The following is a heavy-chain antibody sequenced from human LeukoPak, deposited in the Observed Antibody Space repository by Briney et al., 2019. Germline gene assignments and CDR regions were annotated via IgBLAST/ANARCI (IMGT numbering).Heavy chain of an antibody. V-gene: IGHV1-2*02. J-gene: IGHJ4*02. CDR2: INPNSGGT. CDR3: ARGFPPRRNYDSSGYYSYYFDY. Sequence: ASVKVSCKASGYTFTGYYMHWVRQAPGQGLEWMGWINPNSGGTNYAQKFQGRVTMTRDTSISTAYMELRSLRSDDTAVYYCARGFPPRRNYDSSGYYSYYFDYWGQGTLVTVSS. D-gene: IGHD3-22*01. CDR1: GYTFTGYY.